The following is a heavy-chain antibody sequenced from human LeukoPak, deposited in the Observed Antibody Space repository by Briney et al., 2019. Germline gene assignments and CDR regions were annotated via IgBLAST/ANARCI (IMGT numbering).Heavy chain of an antibody. Sequence: GGSLRLSCAASGFTFSSYEMNWVRQAPGKGLEWVSYISSSSSYIYYADSVKGRFTISRDNAKNSLYLQMNSLRAEDTAVYYCARVRSGSYVWGQGTLVTVSS. CDR1: GFTFSSYE. J-gene: IGHJ4*02. CDR3: ARVRSGSYV. D-gene: IGHD1-26*01. CDR2: ISSSSSYI. V-gene: IGHV3-21*05.